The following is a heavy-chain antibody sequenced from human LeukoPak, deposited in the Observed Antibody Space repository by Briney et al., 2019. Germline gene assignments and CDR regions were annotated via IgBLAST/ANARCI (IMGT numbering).Heavy chain of an antibody. J-gene: IGHJ4*02. D-gene: IGHD6-13*01. CDR1: GGSISSGSYY. CDR2: IYTSGST. Sequence: SETLSLTCTVSGGSISSGSYYWSWIRQPAGKGLEWIGRIYTSGSTNYNPSLKSRVTISVDTSKNQFSLKLSSVTAADTAVYYCARIAAAGAKYYFDYWGQGTLVTVSS. CDR3: ARIAAAGAKYYFDY. V-gene: IGHV4-61*02.